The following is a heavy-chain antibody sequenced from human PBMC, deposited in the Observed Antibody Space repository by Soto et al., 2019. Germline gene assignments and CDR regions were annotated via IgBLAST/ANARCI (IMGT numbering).Heavy chain of an antibody. CDR2: IYPGDSDT. D-gene: IGHD3-22*01. CDR1: GYSFTSYW. V-gene: IGHV5-51*01. CDR3: ARSYDSSGYLENWFDP. J-gene: IGHJ5*02. Sequence: PGESLKISCKGSGYSFTSYWIGWVRQMPGKGLEWMGIIYPGDSDTRYSPSFQGQVTISADKSISTAYLQWSSLKASDTAMYYCARSYDSSGYLENWFDPWGQGTLVTVSS.